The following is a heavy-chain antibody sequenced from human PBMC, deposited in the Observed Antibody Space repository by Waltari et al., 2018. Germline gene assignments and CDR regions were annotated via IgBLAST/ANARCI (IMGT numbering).Heavy chain of an antibody. J-gene: IGHJ4*02. CDR3: AKGETTGWYRCFDY. CDR2: ITASGHIT. CDR1: GFTFTSYA. D-gene: IGHD6-19*01. Sequence: EVQLVDSGGDLTQPGGSLRLSCVASGFTFTSYAMSWVRQVPGKWLEWVSSITASGHITYYADSVKGRFSISRDNSKNTVYLQMDSLRAEDTAVYHCAKGETTGWYRCFDYWGQGTQVTVSS. V-gene: IGHV3-23*04.